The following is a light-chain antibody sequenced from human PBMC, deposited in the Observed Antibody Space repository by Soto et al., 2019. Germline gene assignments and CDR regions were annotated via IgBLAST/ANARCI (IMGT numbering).Light chain of an antibody. J-gene: IGLJ2*01. CDR2: DVN. Sequence: QSALTQPASVSGSPGQSITISCTGTSSDIGAYNFVSWYQQHPGKAPTLMLYDVNIRPSGVSNRFSGSKSGNTASLTISGLQAEDEADYYCTSWTTSTTMIFGGGTKVTVL. CDR3: TSWTTSTTMI. CDR1: SSDIGAYNF. V-gene: IGLV2-14*03.